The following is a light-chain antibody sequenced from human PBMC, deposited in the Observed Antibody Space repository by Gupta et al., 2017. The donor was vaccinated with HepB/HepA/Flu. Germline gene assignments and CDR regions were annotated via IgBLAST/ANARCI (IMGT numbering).Light chain of an antibody. CDR1: NTGSKS. V-gene: IGLV3-21*03. Sequence: SYLLTQPSPGSVAPGKPARITCGGNNTGSKSVHWYQQEPGQAPVLVLYDDSGRAAGIPERFSGSNSGNTATLTISRVEAGAESDYYCQVWDSSSDHYVFGTGTKVTVL. J-gene: IGLJ1*01. CDR2: DDS. CDR3: QVWDSSSDHYV.